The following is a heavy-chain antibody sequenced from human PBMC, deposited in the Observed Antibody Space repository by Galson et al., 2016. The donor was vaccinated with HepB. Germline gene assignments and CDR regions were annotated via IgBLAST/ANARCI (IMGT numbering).Heavy chain of an antibody. CDR2: ISYDGSNK. D-gene: IGHD3-3*01. CDR1: GFTFSSYG. V-gene: IGHV3-30*18. J-gene: IGHJ4*02. Sequence: SLRLSCAASGFTFSSYGMHWVRQAPGKGLEWVAVISYDGSNKYYADSVKGRFTISRDNSKNTLYLQMNSLRAEDTAVYYCAKDLNYDFWSGYYTFDYWGQGTLVTVSS. CDR3: AKDLNYDFWSGYYTFDY.